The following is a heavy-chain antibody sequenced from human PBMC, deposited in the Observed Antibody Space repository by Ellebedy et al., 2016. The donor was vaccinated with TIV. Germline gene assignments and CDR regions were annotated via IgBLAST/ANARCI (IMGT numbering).Heavy chain of an antibody. CDR1: GYRFTGHY. CDR2: ISGYNGNR. Sequence: ASVKVSCKASGYRFTGHYIHWVRQAPGQGLEWMGWISGYNGNRNYAQKVQGRVTMTTDTSTSTAYMELTSLRADDTAVYYCARATRYGDYGPFDYWGQGTLVTVSS. J-gene: IGHJ4*02. V-gene: IGHV1-18*04. D-gene: IGHD4-17*01. CDR3: ARATRYGDYGPFDY.